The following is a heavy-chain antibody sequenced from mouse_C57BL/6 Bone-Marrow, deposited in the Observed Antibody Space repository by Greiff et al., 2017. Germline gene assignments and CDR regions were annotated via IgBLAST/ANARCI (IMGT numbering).Heavy chain of an antibody. Sequence: QVQLQQSGAELARPGASVKLSCTASGYTFTSYGISWVKQRPGQGLEWIGEIYPRSGNTYYNEKFTGKATLTADKSSRTAYMERRSLTSEDSAVYVCARRATVVATRTWFAYWGQGTLVTVSA. V-gene: IGHV1-81*01. CDR3: ARRATVVATRTWFAY. J-gene: IGHJ3*01. D-gene: IGHD1-1*01. CDR1: GYTFTSYG. CDR2: IYPRSGNT.